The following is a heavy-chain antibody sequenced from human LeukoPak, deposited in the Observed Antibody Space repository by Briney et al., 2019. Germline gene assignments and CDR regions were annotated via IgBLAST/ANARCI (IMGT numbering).Heavy chain of an antibody. CDR3: AKGLTRRYLDY. CDR2: IWYDGSNK. CDR1: GFTFSSYG. D-gene: IGHD3-9*01. V-gene: IGHV3-33*06. J-gene: IGHJ4*02. Sequence: GGSLRLSCAASGFTFSSYGMHWVRQAPGKGLEWVAVIWYDGSNKYYRDSIKGRFTISRDNSKNTLYLQMNSLRAEDTAVYYCAKGLTRRYLDYWGRGTLVTVSS.